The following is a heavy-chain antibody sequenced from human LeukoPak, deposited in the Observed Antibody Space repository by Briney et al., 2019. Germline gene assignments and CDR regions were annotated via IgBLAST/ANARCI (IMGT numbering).Heavy chain of an antibody. V-gene: IGHV1-46*01. CDR3: ARATSYWSGYYSKDWDAFDI. CDR2: INPSGGST. Sequence: ASVKVSCKASGYTFTSYYMHWVRQAPGQGLEWMGIINPSGGSTSYAQKFQGRVTITRNTSISTAYMELSSLRSEDTAVYYCARATSYWSGYYSKDWDAFDIWGQGTMVTVSS. D-gene: IGHD3-3*01. J-gene: IGHJ3*02. CDR1: GYTFTSYY.